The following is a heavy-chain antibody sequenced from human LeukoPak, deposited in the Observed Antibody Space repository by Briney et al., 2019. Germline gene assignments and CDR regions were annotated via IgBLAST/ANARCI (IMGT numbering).Heavy chain of an antibody. Sequence: SETLSLTCTVSGGSISSYYWSWIRQPPGKGLEWIGYIFYSGSTNYNPSLKSRVTISVDTSKNQFSLKLSSVTAADTAVYYCARAFRARYFDLWGRGTLVTVSS. D-gene: IGHD2/OR15-2a*01. CDR1: GGSISSYY. CDR3: ARAFRARYFDL. CDR2: IFYSGST. V-gene: IGHV4-59*08. J-gene: IGHJ2*01.